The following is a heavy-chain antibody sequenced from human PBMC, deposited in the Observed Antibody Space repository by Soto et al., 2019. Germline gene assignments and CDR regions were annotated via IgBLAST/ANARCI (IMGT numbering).Heavy chain of an antibody. CDR1: GFTFSNYA. J-gene: IGHJ4*02. CDR3: EKDVEYDSSGHRFDY. V-gene: IGHV3-23*01. CDR2: ISGSGGST. D-gene: IGHD3-22*01. Sequence: GGSLRLSCAASGFTFSNYAMSWVRQAPGKGLEWVSSISGSGGSTYYADSVKGRLTISRDNSKNTLYLQMHSLRAEDTAVYYCEKDVEYDSSGHRFDYWGQGTLVTVSS.